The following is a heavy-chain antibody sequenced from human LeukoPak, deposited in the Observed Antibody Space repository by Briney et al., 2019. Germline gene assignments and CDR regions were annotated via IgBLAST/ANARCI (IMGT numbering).Heavy chain of an antibody. CDR3: AREVAVAGRTGYFDL. J-gene: IGHJ2*01. V-gene: IGHV3-33*01. CDR2: XWYDGSNK. Sequence: GGSLRLSCAASGFTFSSYGMHWVRQAPGKGXXXXXXXWYDGSNKYYADSVKGRFTISRDNSKNTLYLQMNSLRAEDTAVYYCAREVAVAGRTGYFDLWGRGTLVTVSS. CDR1: GFTFSSYG. D-gene: IGHD6-19*01.